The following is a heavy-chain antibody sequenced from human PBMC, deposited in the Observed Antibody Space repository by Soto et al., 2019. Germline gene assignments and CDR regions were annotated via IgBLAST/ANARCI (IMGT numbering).Heavy chain of an antibody. CDR1: GYSFTSYW. J-gene: IGHJ6*02. CDR3: ARRQKTYEVLYYYGMDV. D-gene: IGHD3-3*01. V-gene: IGHV5-10-1*01. Sequence: PGESLKISCKGSGYSFTSYWISWVHQMPGKGLEWMGRIDPSDSYTNYSPSFQGHVTISADKSISTAYLQWSSLKASDTAMYYCARRQKTYEVLYYYGMDVWGQGTTVTVSS. CDR2: IDPSDSYT.